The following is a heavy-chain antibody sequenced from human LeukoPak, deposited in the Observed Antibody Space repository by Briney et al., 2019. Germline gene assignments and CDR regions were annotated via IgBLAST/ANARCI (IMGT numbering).Heavy chain of an antibody. V-gene: IGHV3-48*01. CDR1: GFTFSTYN. CDR2: ISSSSGTI. J-gene: IGHJ4*02. Sequence: GGSLRLSCAASGFTFSTYNMNWVRQAPGKGLEWVSYISSSSGTIYYADSVQGRFTISRDNAKNSLYRQMNSLRAEDTAVYYCARRLTASGKHYFDYWGQGTLVTVSS. CDR3: ARRLTASGKHYFDY. D-gene: IGHD6-13*01.